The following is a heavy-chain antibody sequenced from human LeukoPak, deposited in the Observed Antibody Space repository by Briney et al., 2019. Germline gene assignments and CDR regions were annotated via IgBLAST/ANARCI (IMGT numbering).Heavy chain of an antibody. D-gene: IGHD6-19*01. CDR3: ARHRLALQWLVEDFDY. CDR1: GGSISSYY. J-gene: IGHJ4*02. V-gene: IGHV4-59*08. Sequence: SETLSLTCTVSGGSISSYYWSWIRQPPGKGLEWIGYIYYSGSTNYNPSLKSRVTISVDTSKNQFSLKLSSVTAADTAVYYWARHRLALQWLVEDFDYWGQGTLVTVSS. CDR2: IYYSGST.